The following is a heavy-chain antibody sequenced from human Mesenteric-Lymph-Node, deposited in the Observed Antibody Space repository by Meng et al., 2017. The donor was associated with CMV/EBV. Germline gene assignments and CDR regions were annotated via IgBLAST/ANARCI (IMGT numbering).Heavy chain of an antibody. J-gene: IGHJ4*02. CDR2: INHSGVP. CDR1: GGSFSGYY. Sequence: QVQLQQWGAGLLKPSETLSLTCAVYGGSFSGYYWSWIRQPPGKGLEWIGEINHSGVPNYNPSLKSRVTISLDRSKNQISLKLSSVTAEDTAVYYCARGSDIPVNNYWGQGTLVTVSS. V-gene: IGHV4-34*01. D-gene: IGHD2-15*01. CDR3: ARGSDIPVNNY.